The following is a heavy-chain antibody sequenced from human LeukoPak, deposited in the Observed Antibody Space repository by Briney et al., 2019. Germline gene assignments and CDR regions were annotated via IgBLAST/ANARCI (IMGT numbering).Heavy chain of an antibody. CDR2: ISAYNGNT. CDR3: ARDNRDYDFWSGYSDQAPFDY. V-gene: IGHV1-18*01. J-gene: IGHJ4*02. Sequence: GASVKVSCKASGYTFTSYGISWVRQAPGQGLEWMGWISAYNGNTNYAQKLQGRVTMTTDTSTSTAYMELRSLRSDDTAVYYCARDNRDYDFWSGYSDQAPFDYWGQGTLVTVSS. CDR1: GYTFTSYG. D-gene: IGHD3-3*01.